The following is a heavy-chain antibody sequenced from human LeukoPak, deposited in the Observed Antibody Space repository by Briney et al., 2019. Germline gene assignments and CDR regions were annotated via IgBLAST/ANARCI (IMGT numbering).Heavy chain of an antibody. CDR1: GGSISSYY. CDR3: ARGRGIAAAGRYFDY. D-gene: IGHD6-13*01. J-gene: IGHJ4*02. V-gene: IGHV4-4*07. Sequence: PSETLSLTCTVSGGSISSYYWSWIRQPAGKGLEWIGRIYTSGSTNYNPSLKSRVTMSVDTSKNQLSLKLSSVTAADTAVYYCARGRGIAAAGRYFDYWGQGTLVTVSS. CDR2: IYTSGST.